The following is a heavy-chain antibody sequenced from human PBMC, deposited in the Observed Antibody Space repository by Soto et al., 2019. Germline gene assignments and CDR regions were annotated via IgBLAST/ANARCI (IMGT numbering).Heavy chain of an antibody. Sequence: QVQLVQSGAEVKKPGSSVKVSCKASGGTFSSYAISWVRQAPGQGLEWMGGIIPIFGTANYAQKFQGRVTITADESTSTAYMELSSLRSEDTAVYYCARDISRVGGGGFWSGYHGMDVWGQGTTVTVSS. CDR3: ARDISRVGGGGFWSGYHGMDV. CDR2: IIPIFGTA. J-gene: IGHJ6*02. D-gene: IGHD3-3*01. CDR1: GGTFSSYA. V-gene: IGHV1-69*01.